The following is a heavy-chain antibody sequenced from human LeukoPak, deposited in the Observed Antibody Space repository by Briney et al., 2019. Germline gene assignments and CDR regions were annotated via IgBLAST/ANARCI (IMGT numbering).Heavy chain of an antibody. CDR2: ISSSSSTI. D-gene: IGHD6-19*01. CDR1: GFTFSSYS. CDR3: ATRYSSGCNY. V-gene: IGHV3-48*01. J-gene: IGHJ4*02. Sequence: GGSLRLSCAASGFTFSSYSMNWVRQAPGKGLEWVSYISSSSSTIYYADSVKGRFTISRDNAKNSLYLQMNSLRAEDTAVYYCATRYSSGCNYWGQGTLVTVSS.